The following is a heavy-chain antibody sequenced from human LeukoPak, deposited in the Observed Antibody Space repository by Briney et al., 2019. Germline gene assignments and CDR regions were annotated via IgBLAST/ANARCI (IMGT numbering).Heavy chain of an antibody. D-gene: IGHD6-19*01. J-gene: IGHJ4*02. CDR3: ARGNGWSLDY. Sequence: GASVKVSCKASGYTFTSYDINWVRQATGQGLEWMGWMNPNSGNTGYAQKFQGRVTITRDTSASTAYMELSSLRSEDMAVYYCARGNGWSLDYWGQGTLVTVSS. CDR1: GYTFTSYD. CDR2: MNPNSGNT. V-gene: IGHV1-8*01.